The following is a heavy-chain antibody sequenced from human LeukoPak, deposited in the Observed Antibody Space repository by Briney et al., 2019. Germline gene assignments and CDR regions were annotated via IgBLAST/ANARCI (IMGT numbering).Heavy chain of an antibody. J-gene: IGHJ4*02. CDR3: ARGVRSGYYVDY. Sequence: GGSLRLSCAASGFTFSSYSMNWVRQAPGKGLEWVSSISSSSSYIYYADSVKGRFTISRDNAKNSLYLQMNSLRAEDTAVYYCARGVRSGYYVDYWGQGTLVTVSS. D-gene: IGHD3-3*01. V-gene: IGHV3-21*01. CDR1: GFTFSSYS. CDR2: ISSSSSYI.